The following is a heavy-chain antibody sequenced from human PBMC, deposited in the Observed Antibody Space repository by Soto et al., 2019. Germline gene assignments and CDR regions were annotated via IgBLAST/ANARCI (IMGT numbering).Heavy chain of an antibody. D-gene: IGHD1-26*01. CDR2: ISYDGSNK. V-gene: IGHV3-30*18. CDR1: GFTFSSYG. CDR3: ANVEWELGQDAFDI. Sequence: QVQLVESGGGVVQPGRSLRLSCAASGFTFSSYGMHWVRQAPGKGLEWVAVISYDGSNKYYADSVKGRFTISRDISKNKLYLQMNSLRAEDTAVYYCANVEWELGQDAFDIWGQGTMVTVSS. J-gene: IGHJ3*02.